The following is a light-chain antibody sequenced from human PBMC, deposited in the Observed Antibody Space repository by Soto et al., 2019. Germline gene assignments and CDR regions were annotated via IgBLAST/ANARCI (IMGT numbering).Light chain of an antibody. V-gene: IGKV3-20*01. CDR2: DVS. CDR3: QQYGSSPT. J-gene: IGKJ1*01. Sequence: EIVLTQSPGTLSLSPGVRATLSCRSSQSVSSSYLAWYQHKPGQAPRLLIYDVSSRATSIPDRFSGSGSGTDFTLTISRLEPEDFAVYYCQQYGSSPTFGQGTKVEIK. CDR1: QSVSSSY.